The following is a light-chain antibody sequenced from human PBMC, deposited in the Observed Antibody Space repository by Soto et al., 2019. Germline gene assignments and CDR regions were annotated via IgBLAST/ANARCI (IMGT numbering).Light chain of an antibody. J-gene: IGKJ4*01. V-gene: IGKV1-27*01. CDR3: QKYNSAPPVA. CDR1: QGISNY. CDR2: AAS. Sequence: DIQMTQSPSSLSASVGDRVTITCRASQGISNYLARYQQKPGKVPKLLIYAASTLQSGVPSRFSGSGSGTDFTLTISSLQPEDVATYYCQKYNSAPPVAFGGGTKVEIK.